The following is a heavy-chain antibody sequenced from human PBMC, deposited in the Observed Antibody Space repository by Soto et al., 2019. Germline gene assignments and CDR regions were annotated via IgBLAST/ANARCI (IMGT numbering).Heavy chain of an antibody. V-gene: IGHV3-30-3*01. D-gene: IGHD3-3*01. J-gene: IGHJ5*02. CDR3: YDFWWEP. CDR1: GFTFSNYD. CDR2: ISSAGSTT. Sequence: QVQLVESGGGVVQPGRSLRLSCAASGFTFSNYDMHWVRQAPGKGLEWVAVISSAGSTTYYADSVKGRFTLSRDNSKNTLYLQMNNLRVDDTAVYYCYDFWWEPWGQGTLVTVSS.